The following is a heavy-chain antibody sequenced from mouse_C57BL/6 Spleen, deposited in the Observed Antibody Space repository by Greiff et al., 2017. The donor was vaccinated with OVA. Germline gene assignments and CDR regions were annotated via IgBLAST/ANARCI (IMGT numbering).Heavy chain of an antibody. J-gene: IGHJ4*01. CDR2: IWRGGST. CDR1: GFSLTSYG. CDR3: AKNWDPHYAMDY. Sequence: VHLVESGPGLVQPSQSLSITCTVSGFSLTSYGVHWVRQSPGKGLEWLGVIWRGGSTDYNASFMSRLSITKDNSKSQVFFKMHSLQADDTAIYYCAKNWDPHYAMDYWGQGTSVTVSS. V-gene: IGHV2-5*01. D-gene: IGHD4-1*01.